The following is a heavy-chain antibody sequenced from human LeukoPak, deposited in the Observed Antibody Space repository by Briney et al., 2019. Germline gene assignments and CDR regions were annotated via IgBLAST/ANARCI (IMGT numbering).Heavy chain of an antibody. CDR2: IYYSGST. V-gene: IGHV4-39*02. CDR3: AREGYSYGYRYYYYMDV. Sequence: PSETLSLTCTVSGGSISSSSYYWGWIRQPPGKGLEWIGSIYYSGSTYYNPSLKSRVTISVDTSKNQFSLKLSSVTAADTAVYYCAREGYSYGYRYYYYMDVWGKGTTVTVSS. D-gene: IGHD5-18*01. J-gene: IGHJ6*03. CDR1: GGSISSSSYY.